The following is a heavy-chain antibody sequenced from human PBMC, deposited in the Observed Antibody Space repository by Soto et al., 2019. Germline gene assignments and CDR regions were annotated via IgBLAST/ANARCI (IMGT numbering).Heavy chain of an antibody. D-gene: IGHD5-18*01. CDR2: ISSSSSYT. CDR1: GFTFSDYY. CDR3: ARDKTGYSYGGSFDY. Sequence: QVQLVESGGGLVKPGGSLRLSCAASGFTFSDYYMSWIRQAPGKGLEWVSYISSSSSYTNYADSVKGRFTISRDNAKNSLYLQMNSLSAEDTAVYYCARDKTGYSYGGSFDYWGQGTLVTVSS. V-gene: IGHV3-11*06. J-gene: IGHJ4*02.